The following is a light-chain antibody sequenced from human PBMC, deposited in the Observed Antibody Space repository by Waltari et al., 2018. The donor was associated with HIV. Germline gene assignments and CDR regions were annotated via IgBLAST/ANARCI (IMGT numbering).Light chain of an antibody. CDR3: MQGKETPWT. V-gene: IGKV2D-29*01. CDR2: EVS. J-gene: IGKJ1*01. CDR1: DVRMYDDEGTTY. Sequence: DIVLTQTPVTLSGSLGQPASISCKSSDVRMYDDEGTTYLYWCLLKSGEPPHLLIYEVSNRYVGVPDRFSGSGSGTDFTLPISRVQPDDVGVYFCMQGKETPWTFGRGTKVEIK.